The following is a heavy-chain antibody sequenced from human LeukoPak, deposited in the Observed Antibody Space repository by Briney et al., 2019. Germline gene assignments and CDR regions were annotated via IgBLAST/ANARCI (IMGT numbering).Heavy chain of an antibody. V-gene: IGHV3-33*08. CDR3: ARGGYSGYEYFDY. Sequence: GGSLRLSCAASGFTFSSYAMHWVRQAPGKGLEWVAIIWYDGSNKYYADSVKGRFTISRDNSKNTLYLQMNSPRAEDTAVYYCARGGYSGYEYFDYWGQGTLVTVSS. D-gene: IGHD5-12*01. CDR1: GFTFSSYA. J-gene: IGHJ4*02. CDR2: IWYDGSNK.